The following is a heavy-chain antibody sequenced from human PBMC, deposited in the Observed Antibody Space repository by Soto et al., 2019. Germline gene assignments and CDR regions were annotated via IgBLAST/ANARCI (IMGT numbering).Heavy chain of an antibody. V-gene: IGHV4-59*01. Sequence: KASEPLSLTCTVSGGSISSYYWSWIRQPPGKGLEWIGYIYYSGSTNYNPSLKSRVTISVDTSKNQFSLKLSSVTAVDTAVYYCARGRIAARPWWFDHWGQGTLGTVSS. J-gene: IGHJ5*02. CDR1: GGSISSYY. CDR3: ARGRIAARPWWFDH. CDR2: IYYSGST. D-gene: IGHD6-6*01.